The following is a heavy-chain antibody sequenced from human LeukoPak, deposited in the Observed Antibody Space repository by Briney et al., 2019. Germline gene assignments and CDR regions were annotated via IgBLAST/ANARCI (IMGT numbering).Heavy chain of an antibody. CDR3: ARTVAGTFDY. J-gene: IGHJ4*02. Sequence: SSETLSLTCTVSGGSISSYYWSWIRQPPGKGLEWIGEINHSGSTNYNPSLKSRVTISVDTSKNQFSLKLSSVTAADTAVYYRARTVAGTFDYWGQGTLVTVSS. CDR1: GGSISSYY. V-gene: IGHV4-34*01. CDR2: INHSGST. D-gene: IGHD6-19*01.